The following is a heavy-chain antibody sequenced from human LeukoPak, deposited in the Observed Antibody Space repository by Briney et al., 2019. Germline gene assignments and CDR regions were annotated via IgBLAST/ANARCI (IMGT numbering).Heavy chain of an antibody. CDR1: GFPFSSYS. D-gene: IGHD3-10*01. Sequence: PGGSLRLSCPASGFPFSSYSMDWARQPPGKGLGWVASISSSSCYIYYADTVKGRCTITRDNAKTSLHLQMNSLRAEDTAVYYCARVRYYGSGSYTEDAFDSWGQGTMVTVSS. V-gene: IGHV3-21*01. J-gene: IGHJ3*02. CDR3: ARVRYYGSGSYTEDAFDS. CDR2: ISSSSCYI.